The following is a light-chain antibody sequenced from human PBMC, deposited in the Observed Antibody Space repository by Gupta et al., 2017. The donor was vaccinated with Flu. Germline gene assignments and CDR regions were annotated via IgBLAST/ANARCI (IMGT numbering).Light chain of an antibody. J-gene: IGLJ2*01. CDR1: SSDIGGYNY. CDR2: EVT. CDR3: HSSKVTANRVV. V-gene: IGLV2-14*01. Sequence: QSPLTHPASVSGSPGQSITVSCTGTSSDIGGYNYVSWYQQKSGEAPKLLLYEVTKRPSGVPDRFSGSKSDTTVTLTITGVQAEDEAAYYCHSSKVTANRVVFGGGTTLTV.